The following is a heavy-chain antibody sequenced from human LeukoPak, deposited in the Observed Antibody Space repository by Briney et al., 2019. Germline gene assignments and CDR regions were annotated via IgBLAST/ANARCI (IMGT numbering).Heavy chain of an antibody. D-gene: IGHD5/OR15-5a*01. CDR2: MNPNSGYT. CDR3: ARGLRYSYGMDV. J-gene: IGHJ6*02. CDR1: GYTFTSYD. Sequence: ASVKVSCKASGYTFTSYDVNWVRQATGQGLEWMGWMNPNSGYTGYAQKFQGRVTMTKNTSISAAYMELSSLRSEDTAVYYCARGLRYSYGMDVWGQGTLVTVSS. V-gene: IGHV1-8*01.